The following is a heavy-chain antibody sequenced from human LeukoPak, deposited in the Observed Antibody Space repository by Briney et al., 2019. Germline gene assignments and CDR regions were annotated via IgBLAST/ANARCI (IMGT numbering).Heavy chain of an antibody. D-gene: IGHD3-16*01. J-gene: IGHJ4*02. Sequence: ASVKVSCKASGGTFSSYAISWVRQAPGQGLEWMGWISAYNGNTNYAQKLQGRVTMTTDTSTSTAYLELRSLRSDDTAVYYCARVRGLGEWLSPGYWGQGTLVTVSS. CDR3: ARVRGLGEWLSPGY. CDR1: GGTFSSYA. CDR2: ISAYNGNT. V-gene: IGHV1-18*01.